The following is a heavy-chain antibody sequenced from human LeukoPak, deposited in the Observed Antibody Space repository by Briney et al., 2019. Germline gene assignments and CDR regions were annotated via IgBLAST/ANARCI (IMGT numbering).Heavy chain of an antibody. D-gene: IGHD5-12*01. CDR1: GFTFSSYA. CDR3: ARDMDVDIVTPFDY. Sequence: QPGGSLRLSCAASGFTFSSYAMHWVRQAPGKGLEWVAVISYDGSNKYYADSVKGRFTISRDNSKNTLYLQMNSLRAEDTAVYYCARDMDVDIVTPFDYWGQGTLVTVSS. J-gene: IGHJ4*02. V-gene: IGHV3-30-3*01. CDR2: ISYDGSNK.